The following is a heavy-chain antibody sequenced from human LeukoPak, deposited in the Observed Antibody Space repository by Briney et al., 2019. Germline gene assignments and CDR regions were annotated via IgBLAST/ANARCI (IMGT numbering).Heavy chain of an antibody. V-gene: IGHV3-53*01. Sequence: GGSLRLSCAASGFTVSSNYMSWVRQAPGKGLEWVSVIYGGGSTYYADSVKGRFTISRDNPKNTLYLQMNSLRAEDTAVYYCARDQVHYYDSSGYTYYYGMDVWGQGTTVTVSS. D-gene: IGHD3-22*01. J-gene: IGHJ6*02. CDR1: GFTVSSNY. CDR3: ARDQVHYYDSSGYTYYYGMDV. CDR2: IYGGGST.